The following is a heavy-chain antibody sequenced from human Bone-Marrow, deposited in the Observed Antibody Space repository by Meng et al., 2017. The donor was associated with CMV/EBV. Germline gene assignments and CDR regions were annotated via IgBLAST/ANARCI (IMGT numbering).Heavy chain of an antibody. CDR3: ARVRSYYDSSGYYRNWFDP. V-gene: IGHV4-4*02. CDR1: SISSSNW. CDR2: IYHSGST. J-gene: IGHJ5*02. D-gene: IGHD3-22*01. Sequence: SISSSNWWSWVRQPPEKGLEWIGEIYHSGSTNYNPSLKSRVTISVDKSKNQFSLKLSSVTAADTAVYYCARVRSYYDSSGYYRNWFDPWGQGTLVTVSS.